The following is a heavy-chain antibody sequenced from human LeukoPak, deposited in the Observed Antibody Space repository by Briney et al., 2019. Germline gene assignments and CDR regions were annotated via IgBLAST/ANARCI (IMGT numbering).Heavy chain of an antibody. CDR3: ARVCSGGSCLDF. J-gene: IGHJ4*02. Sequence: AASVKVSCKASGYTFTGYYMHWVRQAPGQGLEWMGWMNPHSGDADFAQNFQGRVTMTRSTSIDTAYMDLSSLTSEDTAVYYCARVCSGGSCLDFWGQGTLVAVSS. CDR1: GYTFTGYY. D-gene: IGHD2-15*01. V-gene: IGHV1-8*02. CDR2: MNPHSGDA.